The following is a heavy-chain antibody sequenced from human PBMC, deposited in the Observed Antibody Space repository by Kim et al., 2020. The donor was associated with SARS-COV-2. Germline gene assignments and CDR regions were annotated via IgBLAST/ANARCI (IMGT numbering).Heavy chain of an antibody. Sequence: GGSLRLSCAASGFALSTYHMDWVRQAPGKGLEWISFITTSSSVIKYADSVQGRFAISRDNAENALYLQMDRLRDEDTAVYFCARDLGTSPGGGYWGQGTLVTVSS. CDR2: ITTSSSVI. CDR3: ARDLGTSPGGGY. V-gene: IGHV3-48*02. J-gene: IGHJ4*02. D-gene: IGHD1-7*01. CDR1: GFALSTYH.